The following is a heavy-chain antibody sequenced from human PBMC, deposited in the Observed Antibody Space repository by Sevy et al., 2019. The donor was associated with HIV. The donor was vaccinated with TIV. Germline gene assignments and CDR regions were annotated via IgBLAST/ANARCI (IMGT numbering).Heavy chain of an antibody. CDR1: GFTFSGSA. D-gene: IGHD5-12*01. Sequence: GGSLRLSCAASGFTFSGSAMHWVRQASGKGLEWVGRIRSKANSYATAYAASVKGRFTISRDDSKNTAYLQMNSLKTEDTAVYYCTRLIISMATMFDGMDVWGQGTTVTVSS. CDR2: IRSKANSYAT. J-gene: IGHJ6*02. CDR3: TRLIISMATMFDGMDV. V-gene: IGHV3-73*01.